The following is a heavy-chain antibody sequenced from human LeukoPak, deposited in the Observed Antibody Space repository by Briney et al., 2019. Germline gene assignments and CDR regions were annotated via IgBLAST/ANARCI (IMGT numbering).Heavy chain of an antibody. V-gene: IGHV4-4*07. CDR3: ARVPYSSSWKHWYFDL. CDR1: GGSISGYY. D-gene: IGHD6-13*01. J-gene: IGHJ2*01. Sequence: PSETLSLTCSVSGGSISGYYWTWIRQPAGKGLEWIGRVYTSGSTHYNPSLKTRLTISVDTSKNQFSLKLSSVTAADTAVYYCARVPYSSSWKHWYFDLWGRGTLVTVSS. CDR2: VYTSGST.